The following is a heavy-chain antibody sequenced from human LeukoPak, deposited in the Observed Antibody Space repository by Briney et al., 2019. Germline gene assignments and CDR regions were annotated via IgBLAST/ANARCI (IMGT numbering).Heavy chain of an antibody. CDR3: AREYYDSSGSERSAFDI. V-gene: IGHV3-30-3*01. CDR2: ISYDGSNK. Sequence: GGSLRLSCAASGFTFRNYAMHWVRQAPGKGLEWVAVISYDGSNKYYADSVKGRFTISRDNSKNTLDLQMNSLRAEDTAVYYCAREYYDSSGSERSAFDIWGQGTMVTVSS. D-gene: IGHD3-22*01. J-gene: IGHJ3*02. CDR1: GFTFRNYA.